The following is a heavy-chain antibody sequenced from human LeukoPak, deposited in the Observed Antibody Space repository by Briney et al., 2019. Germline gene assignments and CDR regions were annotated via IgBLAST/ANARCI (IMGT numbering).Heavy chain of an antibody. Sequence: SETLSLTCTVSGGSLSRYYWSWIRQPPGKGLEWIGYIYYSGSTNYNPSLKSRVTILLDTSKNQFSLKLSSVTAADTAVYYCAREKRSLAYYGMDVWGQGTTVTVSS. J-gene: IGHJ6*02. CDR3: AREKRSLAYYGMDV. V-gene: IGHV4-59*01. D-gene: IGHD1-26*01. CDR2: IYYSGST. CDR1: GGSLSRYY.